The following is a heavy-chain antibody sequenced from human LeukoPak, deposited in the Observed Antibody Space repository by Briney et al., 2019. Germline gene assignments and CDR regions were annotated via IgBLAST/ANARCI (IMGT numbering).Heavy chain of an antibody. CDR2: ISWNSGSI. CDR1: GFTFDDYA. V-gene: IGHV3-9*03. CDR3: AKDIAMEHYYDSSGSAFDI. J-gene: IGHJ3*02. Sequence: GGSLRLSCAASGFTFDDYAMHWVRQAPGKGLEWVSGISWNSGSIGYADSVKGRFTISRDNAKNSLYLQMNSLRAEDMALYYCAKDIAMEHYYDSSGSAFDIWGQGTMVTVSS. D-gene: IGHD3-22*01.